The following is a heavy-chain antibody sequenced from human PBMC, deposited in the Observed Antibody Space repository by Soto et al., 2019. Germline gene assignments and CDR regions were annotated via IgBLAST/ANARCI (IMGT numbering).Heavy chain of an antibody. V-gene: IGHV3-30*18. CDR1: GFTFSSYG. CDR2: ISYDGSNK. J-gene: IGHJ4*02. Sequence: LRLSCAASGFTFSSYGMHWVRQAPGKGLEWVVVISYDGSNKYYADSVKGRFTISRDNSKNTLYLQMNSLRAEDTAVYYCAKDGYYYDSSGYYPDYWGQGTLVTVSS. D-gene: IGHD3-22*01. CDR3: AKDGYYYDSSGYYPDY.